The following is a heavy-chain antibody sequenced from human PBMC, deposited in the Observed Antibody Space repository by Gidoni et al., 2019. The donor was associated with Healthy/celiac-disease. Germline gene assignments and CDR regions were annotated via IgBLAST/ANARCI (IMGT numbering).Heavy chain of an antibody. CDR3: ARGTVVVVPAAMFSPPPENYGMDV. J-gene: IGHJ6*02. CDR2: INHSGST. Sequence: QVQLQQWGAGLLKPSETLSLTCAVYGGSFRGYYWTWLRPPPGKGLEWIGEINHSGSTNYTPSLKSRVTISVDTSKNQFSLKLSSVTAADTAVYYCARGTVVVVPAAMFSPPPENYGMDVWGQGTTVTVSS. CDR1: GGSFRGYY. V-gene: IGHV4-34*01. D-gene: IGHD2-2*01.